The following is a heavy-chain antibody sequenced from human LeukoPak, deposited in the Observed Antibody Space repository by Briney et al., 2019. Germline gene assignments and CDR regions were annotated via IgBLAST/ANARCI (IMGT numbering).Heavy chain of an antibody. V-gene: IGHV3-23*01. Sequence: PGGSLRLSCAASGFTFSNYVMSWVRQAPGKGLEWVSLITGGGGSTYYADSVKGRFTISRDNSKNTLYLQMNSLRAEDTAVYYCAKGSIADYWGQGTLVTVSS. CDR3: AKGSIADY. CDR1: GFTFSNYV. J-gene: IGHJ4*02. D-gene: IGHD6-6*01. CDR2: ITGGGGST.